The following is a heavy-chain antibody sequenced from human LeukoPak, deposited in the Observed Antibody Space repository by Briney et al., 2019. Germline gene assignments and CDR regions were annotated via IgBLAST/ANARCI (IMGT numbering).Heavy chain of an antibody. Sequence: GGSLRLSCVASGFNVSSTHMNWVRQAPGKGLEWVSLINSGGTTYYPDSVKGRFTIARDNSKNTLFLQMNSLRAEDSGVYYCARSLLSAVAGLVDLWGQGTQVTVSS. CDR1: GFNVSSTH. D-gene: IGHD6-19*01. CDR3: ARSLLSAVAGLVDL. J-gene: IGHJ4*02. CDR2: INSGGTT. V-gene: IGHV3-66*01.